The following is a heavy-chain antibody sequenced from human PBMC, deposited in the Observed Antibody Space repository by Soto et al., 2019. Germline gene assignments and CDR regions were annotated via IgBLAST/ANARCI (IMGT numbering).Heavy chain of an antibody. CDR2: ISYSGST. Sequence: SETLSLTCTVSGDSISSYYWSWIRQPPRKALEWIGYISYSGSTNYNPSLKSRVTISIDTSKNQFSLKLRSATSADTAVYYCASGGYCSGSSCYEFHYWGQGTLVTVSS. D-gene: IGHD2-15*01. V-gene: IGHV4-59*01. CDR1: GDSISSYY. J-gene: IGHJ4*02. CDR3: ASGGYCSGSSCYEFHY.